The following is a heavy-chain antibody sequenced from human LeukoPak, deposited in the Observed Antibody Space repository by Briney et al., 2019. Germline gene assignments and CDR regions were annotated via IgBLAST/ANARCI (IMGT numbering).Heavy chain of an antibody. D-gene: IGHD6-13*01. CDR2: INHRGST. J-gene: IGHJ4*02. CDR1: GGSFSGYY. Sequence: SETLSLTCAVYGGSFSGYYWSWIRQPPGKGLEWIGEINHRGSTNYNPSLKSRVTISVDTSKNQFSLKLSSVTAADTAVYYCARGRKELVPDYWGQGTLVTVSS. CDR3: ARGRKELVPDY. V-gene: IGHV4-34*01.